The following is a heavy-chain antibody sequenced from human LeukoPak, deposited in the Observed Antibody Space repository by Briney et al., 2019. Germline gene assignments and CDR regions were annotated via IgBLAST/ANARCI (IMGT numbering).Heavy chain of an antibody. Sequence: SQTLSLTCTVSGGSISSGGYYWSWIRQHPGKGLEWIGYIYYSESTYYNPSLKSRVTISVDTSKNQFSLKLSSVTAADTAVYYCARVVRLSGSDAFDIWGQGTMVTVSS. V-gene: IGHV4-31*03. CDR3: ARVVRLSGSDAFDI. CDR1: GGSISSGGYY. D-gene: IGHD3-3*01. CDR2: IYYSEST. J-gene: IGHJ3*02.